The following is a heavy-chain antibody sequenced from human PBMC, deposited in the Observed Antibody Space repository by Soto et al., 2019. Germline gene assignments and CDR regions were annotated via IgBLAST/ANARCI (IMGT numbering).Heavy chain of an antibody. CDR1: GYTFTSYA. D-gene: IGHD3-3*01. V-gene: IGHV1-3*01. Sequence: QVQLVQSGAEVKKPGASVKVSCKASGYTFTSYAMHWVRQAPGQRLEWMGWINAGNGNTKYSQKFQGRVTITRDTSASTAYMELSSLRSEDTAVYYCARDPRGGGITIFGVVIRHFDYWGQGTLVTVSS. CDR2: INAGNGNT. CDR3: ARDPRGGGITIFGVVIRHFDY. J-gene: IGHJ4*02.